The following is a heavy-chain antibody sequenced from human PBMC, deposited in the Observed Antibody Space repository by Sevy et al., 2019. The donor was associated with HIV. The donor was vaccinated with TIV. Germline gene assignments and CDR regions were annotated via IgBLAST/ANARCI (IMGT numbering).Heavy chain of an antibody. J-gene: IGHJ4*02. V-gene: IGHV3-21*01. CDR1: GFTFSSYS. Sequence: GGSLRLSCAASGFTFSSYSMNWVRQAPGKGLEWVSSISSSSSYIYYAHSVKGRFTISRDNAKNSLYLQMNSLRAEDTAVYYCASEHGFDYWGQGTLVTVSS. CDR2: ISSSSSYI. CDR3: ASEHGFDY.